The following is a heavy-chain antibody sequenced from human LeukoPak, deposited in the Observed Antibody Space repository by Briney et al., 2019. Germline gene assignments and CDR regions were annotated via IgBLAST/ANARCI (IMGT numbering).Heavy chain of an antibody. CDR1: GFTFNSFD. CDR3: ARLVATMELDY. Sequence: PGGSLRLSCAASGFTFNSFDMYWVRQTPGKELEWMAFIRSDGTNKYYADSVKGRFTISRDNAKNSLYLQMNSLRAEDTAVYYCARLVATMELDYWGQGTLVTVSS. CDR2: IRSDGTNK. J-gene: IGHJ4*02. V-gene: IGHV3-30*02. D-gene: IGHD5-12*01.